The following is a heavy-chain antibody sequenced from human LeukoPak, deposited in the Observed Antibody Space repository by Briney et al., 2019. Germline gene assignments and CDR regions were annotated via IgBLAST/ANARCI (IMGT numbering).Heavy chain of an antibody. CDR3: AKTRPLDCSSWSHGDY. J-gene: IGHJ4*02. CDR1: GFTFSSYA. Sequence: YPGGSLRLSCAASGFTFSSYAMSWVRQAPGKGLEWVSAISGSGDSTYYGDSVKGRFTISRDNSKNTLYLQMNSLRAEDTAVYYCAKTRPLDCSSWSHGDYWGQGTLVTVSS. CDR2: ISGSGDST. D-gene: IGHD6-13*01. V-gene: IGHV3-23*01.